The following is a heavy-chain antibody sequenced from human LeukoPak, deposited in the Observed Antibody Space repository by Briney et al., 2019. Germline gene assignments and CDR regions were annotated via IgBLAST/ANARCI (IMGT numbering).Heavy chain of an antibody. CDR1: GFTFSDYD. V-gene: IGHV3-23*01. CDR2: ISGSGGST. CDR3: EKESPRDTAMDYYFDY. D-gene: IGHD5-18*01. Sequence: PGGSLRLSCAASGFTFSDYDISWIRQAPGKGLEWGSAISGSGGSTYNADSVKGRFTISRDNSKNTQYLQMNSLRAEDTAVYYCEKESPRDTAMDYYFDYWGQGTLVTVSS. J-gene: IGHJ4*02.